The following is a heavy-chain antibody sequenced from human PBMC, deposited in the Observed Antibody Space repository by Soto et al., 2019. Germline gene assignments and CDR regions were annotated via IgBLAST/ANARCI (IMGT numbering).Heavy chain of an antibody. V-gene: IGHV3-23*01. CDR2: ILGSGGT. CDR3: AKDRQPDGFWPFDH. Sequence: EVQLLEPGGGLVQPGGSLRLSCAASGFTFHTYAMSWVRQTPGKGLEWISGILGSGGTYYADSVKGRFTISRDNSKNTLYLQMNSRRAEDTAMYYCAKDRQPDGFWPFDHWGQGTLITVSS. J-gene: IGHJ4*02. D-gene: IGHD3-3*01. CDR1: GFTFHTYA.